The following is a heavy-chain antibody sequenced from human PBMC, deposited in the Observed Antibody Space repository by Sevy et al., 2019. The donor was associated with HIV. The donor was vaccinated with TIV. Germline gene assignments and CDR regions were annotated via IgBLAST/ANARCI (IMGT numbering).Heavy chain of an antibody. CDR2: IYYSGST. Sequence: SETLSLTCTVSGGSISSYYWSWIRQPPGKGLEWIGYIYYSGSTNYNPSLKSRVTISVDTSKNQFSLKLSSVTAADTAVYYCARHNKHYDFWSDLNWFDPWGLGTLVTVSS. CDR1: GGSISSYY. D-gene: IGHD3-3*01. J-gene: IGHJ5*02. CDR3: ARHNKHYDFWSDLNWFDP. V-gene: IGHV4-59*08.